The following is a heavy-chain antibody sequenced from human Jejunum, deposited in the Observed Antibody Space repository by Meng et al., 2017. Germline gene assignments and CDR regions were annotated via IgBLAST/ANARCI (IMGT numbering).Heavy chain of an antibody. J-gene: IGHJ4*02. D-gene: IGHD1-14*01. CDR2: VWHSGAT. CDR1: GVSTTAAFC. V-gene: IGHV4-4*02. Sequence: LRQTSGPGPVKPARTLSLTCTVSGVSTTAAFCWPWNRQAPVKGLEWIGEVWHSGATYYNPSLSSRITISIDTSNNQFSLEVAFLTAADTAVYYCARAIRERYFDSWGQGTLVTVSS. CDR3: ARAIRERYFDS.